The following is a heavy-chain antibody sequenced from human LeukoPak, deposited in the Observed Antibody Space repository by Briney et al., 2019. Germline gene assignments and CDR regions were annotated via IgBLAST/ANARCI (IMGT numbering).Heavy chain of an antibody. CDR2: ISSSGTTI. V-gene: IGHV3-48*03. Sequence: GGSLRLSCAASGFTFSSYEMNWVRQAPGKGLEWVSYISSSGTTIYYADSVKGRFTISRDNAKNSLFLQVNSLRAEDTAVYYCARSSGTYHFDYWGQGTLVTVSS. CDR3: ARSSGTYHFDY. CDR1: GFTFSSYE. J-gene: IGHJ4*02. D-gene: IGHD1-26*01.